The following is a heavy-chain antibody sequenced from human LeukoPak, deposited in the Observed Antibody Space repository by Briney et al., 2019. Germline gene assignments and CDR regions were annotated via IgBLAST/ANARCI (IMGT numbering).Heavy chain of an antibody. CDR3: ARDMDIVVVPAATYDY. J-gene: IGHJ4*02. CDR1: GFTFSSYW. V-gene: IGHV3-7*01. D-gene: IGHD2-2*03. Sequence: GGSLRLSCAASGFTFSSYWMSWVRQAPGKGLEWVANIKQDGSEKYYVDSVKGRFTISRDNAKNSLYLQMNSLRAEDTAVYYCARDMDIVVVPAATYDYWGQGTLVTVSS. CDR2: IKQDGSEK.